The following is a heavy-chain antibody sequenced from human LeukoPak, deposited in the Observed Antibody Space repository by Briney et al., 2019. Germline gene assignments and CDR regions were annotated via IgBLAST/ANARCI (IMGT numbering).Heavy chain of an antibody. CDR2: ISDSGGI. D-gene: IGHD5-24*01. V-gene: IGHV4-4*07. CDR3: ARDLMAMTDV. J-gene: IGHJ6*04. Sequence: SETLSLTCKVSADSMSDYDWSWIRQPAGKGLEWIGRISDSGGINYNPSLKSRITMSVDTSKKQFSLKLSSVTAADTAVYYCARDLMAMTDVWGKGTTVTVSS. CDR1: ADSMSDYD.